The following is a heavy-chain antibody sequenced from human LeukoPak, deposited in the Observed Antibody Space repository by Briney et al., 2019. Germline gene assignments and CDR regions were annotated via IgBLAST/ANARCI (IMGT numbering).Heavy chain of an antibody. CDR2: IKQDGSEK. CDR3: ARDGGLSGGRELDYFDY. D-gene: IGHD3-16*02. V-gene: IGHV3-7*01. J-gene: IGHJ4*02. Sequence: GGSLRLSCAASGFTFSSYAMSWVRQAPGKGLEWVANIKQDGSEKYYVDSVKGRFTISRDNAKNSLYLQMNSLRAEDTAVYYCARDGGLSGGRELDYFDYWGQGTLVTVSS. CDR1: GFTFSSYA.